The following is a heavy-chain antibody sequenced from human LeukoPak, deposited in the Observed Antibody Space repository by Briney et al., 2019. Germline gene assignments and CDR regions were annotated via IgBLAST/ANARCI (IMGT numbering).Heavy chain of an antibody. V-gene: IGHV3-74*01. CDR1: GFTFSSYW. Sequence: GGSLRLSCAASGFTFSSYWMHWVRQAPGKGLLWVSRINIDGRSTSYAPSVTGRFTMSRDNAKNTVYLQMNSLRAEDAAVYYCVRDVWGDRDGFFEYWGQGTLVTVSS. D-gene: IGHD2-21*01. CDR3: VRDVWGDRDGFFEY. J-gene: IGHJ4*02. CDR2: INIDGRST.